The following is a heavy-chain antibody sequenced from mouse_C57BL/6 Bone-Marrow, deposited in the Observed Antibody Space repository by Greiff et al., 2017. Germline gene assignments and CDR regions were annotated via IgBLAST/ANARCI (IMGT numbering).Heavy chain of an antibody. CDR1: GFTFSDYY. V-gene: IGHV5-12*01. CDR3: ARQGYGSSPYYFDY. J-gene: IGHJ2*01. CDR2: ISNGGGST. Sequence: EVQVVESGGGLVQPGGSLKLSCAASGFTFSDYYMYWVRQTPEKRLEWVAYISNGGGSTYYPDTVKGRFTISRDNAKNTLYLQMSRLKSEDTAMYYCARQGYGSSPYYFDYWGQGTTLTVSS. D-gene: IGHD1-1*01.